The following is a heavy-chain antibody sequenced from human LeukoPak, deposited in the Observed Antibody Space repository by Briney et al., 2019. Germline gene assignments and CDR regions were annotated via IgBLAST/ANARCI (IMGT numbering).Heavy chain of an antibody. D-gene: IGHD6-13*01. J-gene: IGHJ4*02. Sequence: SQTLSLTCTVSGGSISSGSYYWSWIRQPAGKGLEWIGRIYTSGSTNYSPSLKSRVTISVDTSKNQFSLKLSSVTAADTAVYYCARERGSWSDYWGQGTLVTVSS. V-gene: IGHV4-61*02. CDR1: GGSISSGSYY. CDR2: IYTSGST. CDR3: ARERGSWSDY.